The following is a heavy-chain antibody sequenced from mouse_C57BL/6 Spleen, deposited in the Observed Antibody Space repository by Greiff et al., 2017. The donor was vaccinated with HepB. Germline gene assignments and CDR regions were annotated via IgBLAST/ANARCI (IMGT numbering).Heavy chain of an antibody. J-gene: IGHJ4*01. CDR1: GYTFTSYW. Sequence: QVHVKQPGAELVKPGASVKLSCKASGYTFTSYWMQWVKQRPGQGLEWIGEIDPSDSYTNYNQKFKGKATLTVDTSSSTAYMQLSSLTSEDSAVYYCAAYGGAMDYWGQGTSVTVSS. D-gene: IGHD1-1*01. V-gene: IGHV1-50*01. CDR3: AAYGGAMDY. CDR2: IDPSDSYT.